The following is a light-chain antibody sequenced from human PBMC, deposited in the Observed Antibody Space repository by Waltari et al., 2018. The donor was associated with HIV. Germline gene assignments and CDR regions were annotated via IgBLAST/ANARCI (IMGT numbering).Light chain of an antibody. V-gene: IGLV2-14*01. CDR2: QVR. Sequence: QSALTQPASVSGSPGQSVTISCTGTSSDVGAYNYVSWYQTHPVKVPKLMIYQVRTRPSGISDRFSGSKSGNTASRIISGLQAEDEADYYCTSQTDRGTFVFGPGTKVTVL. CDR1: SSDVGAYNY. J-gene: IGLJ1*01. CDR3: TSQTDRGTFV.